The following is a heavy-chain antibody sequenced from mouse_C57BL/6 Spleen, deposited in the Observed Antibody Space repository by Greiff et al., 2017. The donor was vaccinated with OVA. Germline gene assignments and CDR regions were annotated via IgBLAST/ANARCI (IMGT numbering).Heavy chain of an antibody. J-gene: IGHJ1*03. D-gene: IGHD4-1*02. V-gene: IGHV1-82*01. CDR1: GYAFSSSW. CDR2: IYPGDGDT. CDR3: ASLNWGDWYFDV. Sequence: VQLQQSGPELVKPGASVKISCKASGYAFSSSWMNWVKQRPGKGLEWIGRIYPGDGDTNYNGKFKGKATLTADKSSSTAYMQLSSLTSEDSAVYFCASLNWGDWYFDVWGTGTTVTVSS.